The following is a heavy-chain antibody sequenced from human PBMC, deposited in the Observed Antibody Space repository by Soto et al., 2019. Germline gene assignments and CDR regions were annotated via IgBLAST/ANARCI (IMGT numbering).Heavy chain of an antibody. CDR2: IHHSGSI. D-gene: IGHD3-10*01. CDR3: ARTNYGSGSDYSFDY. CDR1: GGFISSGYW. Sequence: QVQLQESGPGLVKPSGTLSLTCAVSGGFISSGYWWSWVRQSPGTGLEWIGEIHHSGSINYNPSLESRVTVPVDRSKNQFSLKLNSVTAADTAVYYCARTNYGSGSDYSFDYWGQGILVTVSS. J-gene: IGHJ4*02. V-gene: IGHV4-4*02.